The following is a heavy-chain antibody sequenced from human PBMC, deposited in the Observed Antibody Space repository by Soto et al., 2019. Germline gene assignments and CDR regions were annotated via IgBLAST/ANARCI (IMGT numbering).Heavy chain of an antibody. Sequence: ASLKISCKSAGYSFTSYGSSWVRQAAGQGLDWMGWISAYNGNTNYAQKLQGRVTMTTDTSTSTAYMELRSLRSDDTAVYYCAREAVVVVAATYYYYYGIDVWGQGTTVTVS. CDR3: AREAVVVVAATYYYYYGIDV. D-gene: IGHD2-15*01. CDR1: GYSFTSYG. CDR2: ISAYNGNT. J-gene: IGHJ6*02. V-gene: IGHV1-18*01.